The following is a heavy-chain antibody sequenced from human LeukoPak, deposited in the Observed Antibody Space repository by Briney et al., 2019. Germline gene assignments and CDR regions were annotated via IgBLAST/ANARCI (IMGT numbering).Heavy chain of an antibody. Sequence: GGSLRLSCAASGFTFDDYAMHWVRQAPGKGLEWVSGISWNSGSIGYADSVKGRFTISRDNAKNSLYLQMNSLRAEDMALCYCAKDSLYSGSLGAAFDIWGQGTMVTVSS. CDR2: ISWNSGSI. CDR1: GFTFDDYA. V-gene: IGHV3-9*03. D-gene: IGHD1-26*01. J-gene: IGHJ3*02. CDR3: AKDSLYSGSLGAAFDI.